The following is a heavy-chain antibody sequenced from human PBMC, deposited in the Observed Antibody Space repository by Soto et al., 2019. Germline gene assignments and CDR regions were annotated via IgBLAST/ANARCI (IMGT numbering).Heavy chain of an antibody. V-gene: IGHV3-30-3*01. D-gene: IGHD3-9*01. Sequence: QVQLVESGGGVVQPGRSLRLSCAASGFTFSNYAMHWVRQAPGKGLEWVAVISYDGSNKYYADSVKGRFTISRDNXKNTLYLQMNSLRAEDTAVYYCANRGLVRDDIQLDYWGQGTLLTVSS. J-gene: IGHJ4*02. CDR2: ISYDGSNK. CDR1: GFTFSNYA. CDR3: ANRGLVRDDIQLDY.